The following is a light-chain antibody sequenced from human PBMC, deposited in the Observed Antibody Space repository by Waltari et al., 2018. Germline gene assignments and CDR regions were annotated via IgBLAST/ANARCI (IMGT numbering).Light chain of an antibody. CDR3: ALYMGSGIWV. J-gene: IGLJ3*02. CDR2: KAN. CDR1: SGSLSTTSY. Sequence: QTVVTKEPSLSVSPGGTVTLPCHLSSGSLSTTSYSPGYHQTPGQSPPTLVYKANARSSGVPDRFSGSILGNTAALTITGAQADDESDYYCALYMGSGIWVFGGGTRLTVL. V-gene: IGLV8-61*01.